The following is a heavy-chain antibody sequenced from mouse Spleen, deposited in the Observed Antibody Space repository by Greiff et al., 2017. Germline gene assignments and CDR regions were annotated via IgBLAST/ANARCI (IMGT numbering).Heavy chain of an antibody. J-gene: IGHJ2*01. CDR2: INPNYGTT. Sequence: EVQLQQSGPELVKPGASVKISCKASGYSFTDYNMNWVKQSNGKSLEWIGVINPNYGTTSYNQKFKGKATLTVDQSSSKAYMQLNSLTSEDSAVYYCARIAYGSSYYYFDYWGQGTTLTVSS. CDR3: ARIAYGSSYYYFDY. D-gene: IGHD1-1*01. V-gene: IGHV1-39*01. CDR1: GYSFTDYN.